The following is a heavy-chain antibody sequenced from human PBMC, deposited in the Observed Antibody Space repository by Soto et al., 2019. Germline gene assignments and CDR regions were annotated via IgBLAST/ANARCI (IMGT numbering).Heavy chain of an antibody. V-gene: IGHV4-59*11. Sequence: KPAETLPLTCTVCGDSISKHYLTWFRQPPGKGLEYIGYIFYTGDINYNPSLKSRVTISIDTSKNQFSLKLASVTAADTAIYYCARPARLVDVWGQGTMVSVSS. J-gene: IGHJ3*01. CDR3: ARPARLVDV. CDR1: GDSISKHY. CDR2: IFYTGDI.